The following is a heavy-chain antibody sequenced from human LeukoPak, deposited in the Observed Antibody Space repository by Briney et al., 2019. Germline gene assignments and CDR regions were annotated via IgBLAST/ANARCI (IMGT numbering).Heavy chain of an antibody. CDR3: AREVRYYGSGSYYTTYWYFDL. CDR1: GGSISSYY. CDR2: IYTSGST. D-gene: IGHD3-10*01. V-gene: IGHV4-4*07. Sequence: SETLSLTCTVSGGSISSYYWSWIRQPAGKGLEWIGRIYTSGSTNYNPSLKSRVTMSVDTSKNQFSLKLSSVTAADTAVCYCAREVRYYGSGSYYTTYWYFDLWGRGTLVTVSS. J-gene: IGHJ2*01.